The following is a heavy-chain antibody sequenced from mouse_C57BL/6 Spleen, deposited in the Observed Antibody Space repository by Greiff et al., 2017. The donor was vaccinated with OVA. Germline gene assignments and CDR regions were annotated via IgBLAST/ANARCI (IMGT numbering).Heavy chain of an antibody. Sequence: QVHVKQPGAELVKPGASVKMSCKASGYTFTSYWITWVKQRPGQGLEWIGDIYPGSGSTNYNEKFKSKATLTVDTSSSTAYMQLSSLTSEDSAVYYCARGRFDYDVGTWFAYWGQGTLVTVSA. V-gene: IGHV1-55*01. D-gene: IGHD2-4*01. CDR2: IYPGSGST. CDR3: ARGRFDYDVGTWFAY. CDR1: GYTFTSYW. J-gene: IGHJ3*01.